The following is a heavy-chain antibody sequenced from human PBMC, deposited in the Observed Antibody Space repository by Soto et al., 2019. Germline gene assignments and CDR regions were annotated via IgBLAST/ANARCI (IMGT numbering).Heavy chain of an antibody. CDR3: AREDLCTTGTCLLLRRKTNYFDY. J-gene: IGHJ4*02. V-gene: IGHV3-11*01. Sequence: QVQLVESGGGLVKPGESLRVSCTASGFSFGDYYMSWIRQAPGKGLEWISYISHNSDSFYYVDSVKGRFTVSRDNSKNSLFLQMDNLRAEDTAVYYCAREDLCTTGTCLLLRRKTNYFDYWGPGTQVTVSS. CDR2: ISHNSDSF. D-gene: IGHD1-1*01. CDR1: GFSFGDYY.